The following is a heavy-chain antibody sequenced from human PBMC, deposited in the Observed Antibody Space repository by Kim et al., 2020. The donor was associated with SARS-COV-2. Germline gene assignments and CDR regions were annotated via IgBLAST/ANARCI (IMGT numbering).Heavy chain of an antibody. Sequence: ANSLKDRFTISRDNAKNSLYLQMNSLGAEETAVYYCASGIYGSGSYYNDYWGQGTLVTVSS. D-gene: IGHD3-10*01. J-gene: IGHJ4*02. V-gene: IGHV3-21*01. CDR3: ASGIYGSGSYYNDY.